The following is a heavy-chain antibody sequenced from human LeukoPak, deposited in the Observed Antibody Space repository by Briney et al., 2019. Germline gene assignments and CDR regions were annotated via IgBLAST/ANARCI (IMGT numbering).Heavy chain of an antibody. D-gene: IGHD5-12*01. J-gene: IGHJ5*02. CDR1: GGSINSYY. Sequence: SETLSLTCTVSGGSINSYYWSWIRQPPGKGLEWIGYIYYSGSINYNPSLKSRVTISRDTSKNQFSLKLRSVTAADTAVYYCARGRGYLGGFGPWGQGTLVTVSS. CDR2: IYYSGSI. V-gene: IGHV4-59*01. CDR3: ARGRGYLGGFGP.